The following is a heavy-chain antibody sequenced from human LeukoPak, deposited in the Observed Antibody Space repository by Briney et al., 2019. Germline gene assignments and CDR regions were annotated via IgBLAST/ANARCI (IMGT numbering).Heavy chain of an antibody. CDR3: ARDRDGTLDY. CDR2: IYSGGST. CDR1: GFAVSSNY. J-gene: IGHJ4*02. V-gene: IGHV3-53*01. Sequence: GGYLRLSCAASGFAVSSNYMSWVRQAPGKGLEWVSVIYSGGSTYYADSVKGRFTISRDNSKNTLYLQMNSLRAEDTAVYYCARDRDGTLDYWGQGTLVTVSS. D-gene: IGHD5-24*01.